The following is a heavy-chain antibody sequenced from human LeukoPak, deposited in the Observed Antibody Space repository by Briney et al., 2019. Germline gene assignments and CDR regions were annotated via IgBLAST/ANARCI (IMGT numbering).Heavy chain of an antibody. Sequence: SETLSLTCGVYGGSFSGYYWTWLRQPPGKGLEWIGEINHSGNANYDPSLKSRVTMSVDTSKNQFSLHLSSVTAADTAVYYCARKTGYYYHPCDYWGQGNLVTVSS. CDR1: GGSFSGYY. D-gene: IGHD3-22*01. V-gene: IGHV4-34*01. CDR2: INHSGNA. CDR3: ARKTGYYYHPCDY. J-gene: IGHJ4*02.